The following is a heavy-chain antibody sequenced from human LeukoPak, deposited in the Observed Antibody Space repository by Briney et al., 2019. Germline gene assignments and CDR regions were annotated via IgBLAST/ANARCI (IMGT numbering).Heavy chain of an antibody. V-gene: IGHV4-34*01. CDR1: GGSFSGYY. D-gene: IGHD3-3*01. Sequence: SETLSLTCAVYGGSFSGYYWSWIRQPPGKGLEWIGEINDSGNTYYNPSLKSRVTISVDTSKNQFSLKLSSVTAADTAVYYCAREGYDFWSGPKDYYYYYMDVWGKGTTVTVSS. CDR2: INDSGNT. J-gene: IGHJ6*03. CDR3: AREGYDFWSGPKDYYYYYMDV.